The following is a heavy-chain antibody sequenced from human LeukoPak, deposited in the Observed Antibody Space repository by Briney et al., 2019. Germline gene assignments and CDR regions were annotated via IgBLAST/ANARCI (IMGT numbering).Heavy chain of an antibody. CDR3: ASPVAVAGHNAFDI. Sequence: SVTVSCKASGGTFSSYAISWVRQAPGQGLEWMGGIIPIFGTANYAQKFQGRVTITADESTSTAYMELSSLRSEDTAVYYCASPVAVAGHNAFDIWGQGTMVTVSS. CDR2: IIPIFGTA. J-gene: IGHJ3*02. D-gene: IGHD6-19*01. CDR1: GGTFSSYA. V-gene: IGHV1-69*13.